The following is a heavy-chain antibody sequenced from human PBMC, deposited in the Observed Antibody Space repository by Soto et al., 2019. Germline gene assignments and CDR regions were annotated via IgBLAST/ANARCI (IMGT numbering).Heavy chain of an antibody. Sequence: LRLSCAASGFTFSSYGMHWVRQAPGKGLEWVAVISYDGSNKYYADSVKGRFTISRDNSKNTLYLQMNSLRAEDTAVYYCAKELVGPGGSCNFDYWGQGTLVTVSS. J-gene: IGHJ4*02. D-gene: IGHD2-15*01. CDR3: AKELVGPGGSCNFDY. CDR1: GFTFSSYG. V-gene: IGHV3-30*18. CDR2: ISYDGSNK.